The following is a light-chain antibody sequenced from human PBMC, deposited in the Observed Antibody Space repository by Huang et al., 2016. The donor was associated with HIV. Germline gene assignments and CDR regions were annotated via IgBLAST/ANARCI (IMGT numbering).Light chain of an antibody. J-gene: IGKJ4*01. CDR2: DAS. CDR3: QQRSNWPLT. CDR1: QSISSY. V-gene: IGKV3-11*01. Sequence: EIVLTQSPATLSLSPGERATLSCRASQSISSYLAWYQKKPGQAPTLLLYDASNRATAIPARFSGSGSGTDFTLTISSLEPEDFAVYYCQQRSNWPLTFGGGTKVEV.